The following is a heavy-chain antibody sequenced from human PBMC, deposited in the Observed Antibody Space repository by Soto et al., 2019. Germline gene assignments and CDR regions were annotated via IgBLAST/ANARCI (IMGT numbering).Heavy chain of an antibody. D-gene: IGHD6-13*01. V-gene: IGHV3-21*01. CDR3: ARDRRRSSWSNLYYFDY. Sequence: GSLRLSCAASGFTFSSYSMNWVRQAPGKGLEWVSSISSSSSYIYYADSVKGRFTISRDNAKNSLYLQMNSLRAEDTAVYYCARDRRRSSWSNLYYFDYWGQGTLVTVSS. CDR2: ISSSSSYI. J-gene: IGHJ4*02. CDR1: GFTFSSYS.